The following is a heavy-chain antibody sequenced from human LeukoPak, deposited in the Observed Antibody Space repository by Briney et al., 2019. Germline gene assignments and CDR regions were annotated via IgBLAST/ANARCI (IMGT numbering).Heavy chain of an antibody. D-gene: IGHD4-17*01. J-gene: IGHJ4*02. CDR1: GFNFGDYP. CDR2: IRSKARGGTT. Sequence: SGGSLRLSCTASGFNFGDYPMNWVRQAPGKGLEWVGIIRSKARGGTTDYAASVKGRFIISRDESKSIVYLQMNSLKSEDTAVYFCGRELGTTETGDDFWGKGTMVTVSS. CDR3: GRELGTTETGDDF. V-gene: IGHV3-49*04.